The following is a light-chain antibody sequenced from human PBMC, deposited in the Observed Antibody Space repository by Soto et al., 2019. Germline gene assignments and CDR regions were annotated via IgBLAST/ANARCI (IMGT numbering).Light chain of an antibody. V-gene: IGLV2-14*01. CDR1: SRDVGNYKF. Sequence: QSALTQPDSVSGSPGQSITISCTGTSRDVGNYKFVSWYQQHPGKAPKLMIYEVSNRPSGVSNRFSGSKSGNTASLTISGLQAEDEANYYCSSFTSSSTLLFGGGTKVTVL. CDR3: SSFTSSSTLL. CDR2: EVS. J-gene: IGLJ2*01.